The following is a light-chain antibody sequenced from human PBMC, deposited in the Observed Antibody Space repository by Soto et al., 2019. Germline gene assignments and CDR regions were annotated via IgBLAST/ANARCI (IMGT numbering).Light chain of an antibody. J-gene: IGKJ1*01. CDR2: KAS. V-gene: IGKV1-5*03. Sequence: DIQMTQSPSTLSGSVGDRVTITCRASQTISSWLAWYQQKPGKAPKLLIYKASTLKSGIPSRLSGIASGTEVTLTISSLQPDDSTTYYCQHYNSYSEAFGQGTKVELK. CDR1: QTISSW. CDR3: QHYNSYSEA.